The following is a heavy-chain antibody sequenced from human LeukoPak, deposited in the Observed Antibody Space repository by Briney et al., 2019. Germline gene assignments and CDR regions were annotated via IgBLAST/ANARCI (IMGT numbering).Heavy chain of an antibody. CDR2: ISYNESNK. J-gene: IGHJ4*02. Sequence: GGSLRLSCAASGLTFISYCMHWGRQAPARGGEWVAGISYNESNKYYADSVKGGFTIPRNNYKNTLSLKMNSLSAEDRGVYYCAKLRVGGTDFDYWGQGTLVTVSS. D-gene: IGHD6-19*01. CDR1: GLTFISYC. V-gene: IGHV3-30*18. CDR3: AKLRVGGTDFDY.